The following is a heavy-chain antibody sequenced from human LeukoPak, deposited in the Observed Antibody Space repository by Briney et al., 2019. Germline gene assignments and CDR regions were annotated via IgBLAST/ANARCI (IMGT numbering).Heavy chain of an antibody. Sequence: SETLSLTCTVSGYSISSGYYWGWIRQPPGKGLEWIGSIFHSGTTYSNPSLQGRVTLSVDTSKNQFSLNLTSVTAADMAVYYCAKERRFLTVSTGWGQGTLVTVSS. V-gene: IGHV4-38-2*02. J-gene: IGHJ4*02. CDR1: GYSISSGYY. CDR3: AKERRFLTVSTG. D-gene: IGHD3-3*01. CDR2: IFHSGTT.